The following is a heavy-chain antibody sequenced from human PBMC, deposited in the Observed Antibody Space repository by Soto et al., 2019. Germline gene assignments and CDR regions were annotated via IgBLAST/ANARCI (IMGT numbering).Heavy chain of an antibody. J-gene: IGHJ4*02. V-gene: IGHV4-39*02. CDR1: GGSISSSSYY. D-gene: IGHD2-2*01. CDR3: ARDGDGDCSSTSCSYYFDY. CDR2: IYYSGST. Sequence: SETLSLTCTVSGGSISSSSYYWGWIRQPPGKGLEWIGSIYYSGSTYYNPSLKSRVTISVDTSKNQFSLKLSSVTAADTAEYYCARDGDGDCSSTSCSYYFDYWGQGTLVTVSS.